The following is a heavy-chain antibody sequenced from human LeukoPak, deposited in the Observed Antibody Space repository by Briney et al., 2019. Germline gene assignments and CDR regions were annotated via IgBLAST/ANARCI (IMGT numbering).Heavy chain of an antibody. D-gene: IGHD3-22*01. CDR2: IYYSGST. J-gene: IGHJ4*02. V-gene: IGHV4-39*07. Sequence: SETLSLTCTVSGGSISSSSYYWGWIRQPPGKGLEWIGSIYYSGSTYYNPSLKSRVTISVDTSKNQFSLKLSSVTAADTAVYYCARDSAGVIRSGYYLAPFDYWGQGTLVTVSS. CDR3: ARDSAGVIRSGYYLAPFDY. CDR1: GGSISSSSYY.